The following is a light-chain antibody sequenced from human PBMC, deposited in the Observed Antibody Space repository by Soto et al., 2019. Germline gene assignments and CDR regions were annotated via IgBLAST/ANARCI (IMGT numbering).Light chain of an antibody. CDR2: GAS. CDR3: HQVNDWPRAT. CDR1: QSISSY. V-gene: IGKV3-15*01. J-gene: IGKJ1*01. Sequence: EIVMTQSPATLSVSPGERATLSCRASQSISSYLAWYQQKPGQAPRLLIYGASIRASDIPARFSGGGSGTEFTLTINSLQSEDVAVYYCHQVNDWPRATFGQGTKVEVK.